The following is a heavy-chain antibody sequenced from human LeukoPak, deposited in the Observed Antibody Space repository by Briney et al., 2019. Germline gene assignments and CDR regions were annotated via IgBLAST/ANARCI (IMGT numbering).Heavy chain of an antibody. CDR3: ARGVHKLYYDRSGYQPYAFDI. J-gene: IGHJ3*02. D-gene: IGHD3-22*01. Sequence: ASVKVSCKASGYTFTSYYLYWVRQAPGQGLEWMGLINPSGGSTRYAQKFQGRVTMTRDTSTSTVYMELSSLRSKDTAVYYCARGVHKLYYDRSGYQPYAFDIWGQGTMVTISS. CDR1: GYTFTSYY. CDR2: INPSGGST. V-gene: IGHV1-46*01.